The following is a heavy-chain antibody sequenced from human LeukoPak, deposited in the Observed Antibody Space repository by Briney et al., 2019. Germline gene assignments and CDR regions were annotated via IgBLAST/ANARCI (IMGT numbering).Heavy chain of an antibody. D-gene: IGHD3-22*01. CDR3: AKDLAQYYYDSIGYFLT. V-gene: IGHV3-23*01. J-gene: IGHJ4*02. CDR2: ISGSGYST. CDR1: GFTFSNYA. Sequence: GGSLRLSCAASGFTFSNYAMSWVRQAPGKGLEWVSTISGSGYSTYYADSVKGRFTISRDNSKNTLYLQMNSLRAEDMAVYFCAKDLAQYYYDSIGYFLTWGQGTLVIVSS.